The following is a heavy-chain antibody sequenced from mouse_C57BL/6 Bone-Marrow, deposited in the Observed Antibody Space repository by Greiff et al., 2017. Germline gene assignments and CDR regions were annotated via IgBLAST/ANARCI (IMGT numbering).Heavy chain of an antibody. Sequence: VQLQQSGAELVKPGASVKLSCKASGYTFTSYWMHWVKQRPGQGLEWIGMIHPNSGSTNYNEKFKSKATLTVDKSSSTAYMQLSSLTSEDSAVFNCARSANYYVSYYYTMDYWGQGTSVTVSS. D-gene: IGHD1-1*01. V-gene: IGHV1-64*01. CDR3: ARSANYYVSYYYTMDY. J-gene: IGHJ4*01. CDR2: IHPNSGST. CDR1: GYTFTSYW.